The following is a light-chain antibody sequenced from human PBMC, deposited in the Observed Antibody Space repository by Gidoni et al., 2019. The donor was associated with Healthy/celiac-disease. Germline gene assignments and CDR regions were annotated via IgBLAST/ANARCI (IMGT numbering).Light chain of an antibody. CDR2: GAS. Sequence: EIVMTQSPATLSVSLVERATLSCRASQSVSSNLAWYQQKPGQGPRLLIYGASTRATGIPARFSGRGFGTEFTLTISSLQSEDFAVYYCQQYNNWPRLTFGGGTKVEIK. J-gene: IGKJ4*01. CDR3: QQYNNWPRLT. V-gene: IGKV3-15*01. CDR1: QSVSSN.